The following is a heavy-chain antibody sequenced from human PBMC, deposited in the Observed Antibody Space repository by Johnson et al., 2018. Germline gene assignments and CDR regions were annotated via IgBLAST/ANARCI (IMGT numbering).Heavy chain of an antibody. V-gene: IGHV3-23*04. CDR2: ISGSGGST. CDR3: AKDRLRFFEWSLGSAFDI. CDR1: GFTFSSYA. Sequence: VQLVQSGGGLVQPGGSXRLSCAASGFTFSSYAMSWVRQAPGKGLEWVSAISGSGGSTYYADSVKGRFTISRDNSKNQLYMQMNSLRAEDTAVYYCAKDRLRFFEWSLGSAFDIWGQGTMVTVSS. J-gene: IGHJ3*02. D-gene: IGHD3-3*01.